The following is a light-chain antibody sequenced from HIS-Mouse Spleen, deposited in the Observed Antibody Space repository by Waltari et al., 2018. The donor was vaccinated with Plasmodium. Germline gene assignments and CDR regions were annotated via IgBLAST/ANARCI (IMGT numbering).Light chain of an antibody. J-gene: IGLJ3*02. CDR1: NIGRKS. CDR2: DDS. CDR3: QVWDSSSDHRWV. V-gene: IGLV3-21*03. Sequence: SYVLTQPPSVSVAPGTTARITCGGNNIGRKSVHWSQQKPGQAPVLVVYDDSDRPLGIPERFSGSNSGNTATLTISRVEAGDEADYYCQVWDSSSDHRWVFGGGTKLTVL.